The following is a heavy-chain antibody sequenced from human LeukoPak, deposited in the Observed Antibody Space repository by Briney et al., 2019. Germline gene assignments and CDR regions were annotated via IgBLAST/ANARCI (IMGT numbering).Heavy chain of an antibody. CDR1: GGSFSGYY. Sequence: SETLSLTCAVYGGSFSGYYWSWIRQPPGKGLEWIGYIYYSGSTNYNPSLKSRVTISVDTSKNQFSLNLSSVTAADTAVYYCARNPTTVTTWYYYMDVWGKGTTVTVSS. V-gene: IGHV4-34*11. D-gene: IGHD4-17*01. J-gene: IGHJ6*03. CDR3: ARNPTTVTTWYYYMDV. CDR2: IYYSGST.